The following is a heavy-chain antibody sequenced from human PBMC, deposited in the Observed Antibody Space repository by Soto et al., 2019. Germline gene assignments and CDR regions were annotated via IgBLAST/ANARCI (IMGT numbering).Heavy chain of an antibody. CDR3: ARVGIAVAGNIDAFDI. D-gene: IGHD6-19*01. Sequence: QVQLQESGPGLVKPSQTLSLTCTVSGGSISSGGYYWSWIRQHPGKGLEWIGYIYYSGSTYYNPSLKSRVTISVDTSKNQFSLKLSSVTAADTAVYYCARVGIAVAGNIDAFDIWGQGTMVTGSS. V-gene: IGHV4-31*03. J-gene: IGHJ3*02. CDR1: GGSISSGGYY. CDR2: IYYSGST.